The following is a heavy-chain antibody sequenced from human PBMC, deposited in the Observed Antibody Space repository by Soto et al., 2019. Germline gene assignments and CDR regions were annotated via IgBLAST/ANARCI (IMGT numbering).Heavy chain of an antibody. CDR2: IIPMFGTA. V-gene: IGHV1-69*13. CDR3: ASGIQLWLRRINNGYSG. D-gene: IGHD5-18*01. Sequence: AVKVSCKAQGGTFSTYAFSWVRQAPGQGLERMGGIIPMFGTANYAQRFQDRVTITADESTNTVYMELSSLRSEDTAVYFCASGIQLWLRRINNGYSGWG. J-gene: IGHJ1*01. CDR1: GGTFSTYA.